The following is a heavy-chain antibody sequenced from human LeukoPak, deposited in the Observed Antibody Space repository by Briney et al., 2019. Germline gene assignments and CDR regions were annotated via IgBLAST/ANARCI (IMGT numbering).Heavy chain of an antibody. CDR2: ISSSGSTI. V-gene: IGHV3-11*01. CDR3: AKVWAVAGHFDY. D-gene: IGHD6-19*01. Sequence: GGSLRLSCAASGFTFSDYYVSWIRQAPGKGLEWVSYISSSGSTIYYADSVKGRFTISRDNAKNSLYLQMNSLRAEDTAVYYCAKVWAVAGHFDYWGQGTLVTVSS. J-gene: IGHJ4*02. CDR1: GFTFSDYY.